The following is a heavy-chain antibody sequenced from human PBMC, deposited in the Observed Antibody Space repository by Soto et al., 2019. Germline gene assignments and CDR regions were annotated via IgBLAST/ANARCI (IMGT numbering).Heavy chain of an antibody. J-gene: IGHJ4*02. CDR2: INHSGST. V-gene: IGHV4-34*01. CDR1: GGSFSGYY. Sequence: QVQLQQWGAGLLKPSETLSLTCAVYGGSFSGYYWSWIRQPPGKGLGWIGEINHSGSTNYNPSLKSRVTISVDTSKNQFSLKLSSVTAADTAVYYCARGDYDILTGYYLGYWGQGTLVTVSS. D-gene: IGHD3-9*01. CDR3: ARGDYDILTGYYLGY.